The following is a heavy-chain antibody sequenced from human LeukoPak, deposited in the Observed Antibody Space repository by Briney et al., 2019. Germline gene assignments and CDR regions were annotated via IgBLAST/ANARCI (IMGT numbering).Heavy chain of an antibody. Sequence: PSETLSLTCTVSGDSLSGDGHYWTWTRQHPGEGLEWLGFIHPGGTIYYNPSLSSRLFISADTSNNQMSLKLSFVTAADTAVYYCARGGDTAKGGKDWGQGTLVTVSS. CDR3: ARGGDTAKGGKD. V-gene: IGHV4-31*03. D-gene: IGHD5-18*01. CDR2: IHPGGTI. CDR1: GDSLSGDGHY. J-gene: IGHJ4*02.